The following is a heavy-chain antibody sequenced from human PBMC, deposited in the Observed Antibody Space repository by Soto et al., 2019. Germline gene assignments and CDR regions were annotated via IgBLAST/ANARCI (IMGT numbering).Heavy chain of an antibody. CDR3: ARLSSLLRFLECLFPDPYRDV. CDR1: GGSISSSSYY. CDR2: IYYSGST. V-gene: IGHV4-39*01. Sequence: SSETLSLTCTVSGGSISSSSYYWGWIRQPPGKGLEWIGSIYYSGSTYYNPSLKSRVTISVDTSKNQFSLKLSSVTAADTAVYYWARLSSLLRFLECLFPDPYRDVGGKGTRFTVSS. J-gene: IGHJ6*03. D-gene: IGHD3-3*01.